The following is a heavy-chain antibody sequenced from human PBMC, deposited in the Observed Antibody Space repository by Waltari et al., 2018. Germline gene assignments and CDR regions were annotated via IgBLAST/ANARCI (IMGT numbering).Heavy chain of an antibody. D-gene: IGHD2-15*01. J-gene: IGHJ4*02. CDR2: INPNSGGT. CDR3: ARDRGLGYCSGGSCYLNY. CDR1: GYTFTGYY. Sequence: QVQLVQSGAEVKKPGASVKVSCTASGYTFTGYYMPWVRQAPGQGLEWMGWINPNSGGTNYAQKFQGRVTMTRDTSISTAYMELSRLRSDDTAVYYCARDRGLGYCSGGSCYLNYWGQGTLVTVSS. V-gene: IGHV1-2*02.